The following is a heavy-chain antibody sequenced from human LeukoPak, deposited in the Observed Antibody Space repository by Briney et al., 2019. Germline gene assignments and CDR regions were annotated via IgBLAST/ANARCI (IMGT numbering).Heavy chain of an antibody. CDR3: ARPLPTYSSGWYEFAFDI. J-gene: IGHJ3*02. Sequence: GESLKISCKGSGYSFSYYYIAWVRQMPGKGLEWMGIIYPGDSDTRYSPSFQGQVTISADKSISTAYLQWSSLKASDTAMYYCARPLPTYSSGWYEFAFDIWGQGTMVTVSS. V-gene: IGHV5-51*01. CDR1: GYSFSYYY. D-gene: IGHD6-19*01. CDR2: IYPGDSDT.